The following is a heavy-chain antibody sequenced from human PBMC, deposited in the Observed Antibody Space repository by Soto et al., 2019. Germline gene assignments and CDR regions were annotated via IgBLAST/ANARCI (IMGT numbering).Heavy chain of an antibody. D-gene: IGHD2-21*02. CDR3: ARDADGGNSDY. CDR2: IIPIFGTA. CDR1: GYTFTGYY. J-gene: IGHJ4*02. Sequence: SVKLSCKASGYTFTGYYMHWVRQAPGQGLEWMGGIIPIFGTANYAQKFQGRVTITADESTSTAYMELSSLRSEDTAVYYCARDADGGNSDYWGQGTLVTVSS. V-gene: IGHV1-69*13.